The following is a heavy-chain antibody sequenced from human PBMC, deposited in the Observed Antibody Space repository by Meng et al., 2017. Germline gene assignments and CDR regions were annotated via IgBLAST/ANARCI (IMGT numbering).Heavy chain of an antibody. CDR2: ISYDGSNK. D-gene: IGHD2-2*02. CDR3: AGIPRPSEGDFGY. CDR1: GFTFSSYA. Sequence: GESLKISCAASGFTFSSYAMHWVRQAPGKGLEGVAVISYDGSNKYYADSVKGRFTISRDNSKNTLYLQMNSLRAEDTAVYYCAGIPRPSEGDFGYWGQGTLVTVSS. J-gene: IGHJ4*02. V-gene: IGHV3-30*04.